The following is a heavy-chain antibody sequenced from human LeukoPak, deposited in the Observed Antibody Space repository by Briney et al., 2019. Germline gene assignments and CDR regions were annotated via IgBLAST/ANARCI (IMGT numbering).Heavy chain of an antibody. V-gene: IGHV4-39*07. Sequence: SETLSLTCTVSGGSISSSSYYWGWIRQPPGKGLEWIGSIYYIGGTYYNPSLKSRVTISVDTSKNQFSLKLSSVTAADTAVYYCARVHDYGDYVVDYWGQGTLVTVSS. D-gene: IGHD4-17*01. CDR3: ARVHDYGDYVVDY. J-gene: IGHJ4*02. CDR1: GGSISSSSYY. CDR2: IYYIGGT.